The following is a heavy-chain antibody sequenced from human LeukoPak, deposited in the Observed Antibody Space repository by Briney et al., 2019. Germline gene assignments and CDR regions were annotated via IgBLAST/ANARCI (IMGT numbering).Heavy chain of an antibody. CDR3: TTKEAAAGTWIDY. CDR1: GFTFSNAW. J-gene: IGHJ4*02. V-gene: IGHV3-15*01. D-gene: IGHD6-13*01. CDR2: IKSKTDGGTT. Sequence: GGSLRLSCAASGFTFSNAWMSWVRQAPGKGLEWVGRIKSKTDGGTTDYAAPVKGRFTISRDDSKNTLYLQMNSLKTEDTAVYYCTTKEAAAGTWIDYWGQGTLVTVSS.